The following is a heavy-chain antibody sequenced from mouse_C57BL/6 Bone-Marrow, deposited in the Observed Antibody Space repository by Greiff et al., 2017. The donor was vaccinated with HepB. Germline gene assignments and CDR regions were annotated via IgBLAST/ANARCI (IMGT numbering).Heavy chain of an antibody. V-gene: IGHV1-75*01. CDR1: GYTFTDSY. CDR2: FFPGSGST. Sequence: QVQLQQSGPELVKPGASVKISCKASGYTFTDSYINWVKQRPGQGLEWIGWFFPGSGSTYYNEQFKGKATLTVDNSSSTAYMLLSSLTSEDSAVYFCARDYGRGWYFDVWGTGTTVTVSS. CDR3: ARDYGRGWYFDV. J-gene: IGHJ1*03. D-gene: IGHD1-1*01.